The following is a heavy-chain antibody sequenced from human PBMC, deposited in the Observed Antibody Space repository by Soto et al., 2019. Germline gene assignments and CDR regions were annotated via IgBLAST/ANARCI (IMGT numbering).Heavy chain of an antibody. J-gene: IGHJ4*02. V-gene: IGHV1-8*01. CDR2: MNPKSGNT. CDR1: GYSINSYD. D-gene: IGHD2-15*01. CDR3: ARGLVDTGGNCFDS. Sequence: ASVKVSCTASGYSINSYDMNWVRQATGQGLEWMGWMNPKSGNTGFAEKFQGRVRMTWNTSTGTVYLEISSLRPEDTAVYYCARGLVDTGGNCFDSWGQGTQVTVSS.